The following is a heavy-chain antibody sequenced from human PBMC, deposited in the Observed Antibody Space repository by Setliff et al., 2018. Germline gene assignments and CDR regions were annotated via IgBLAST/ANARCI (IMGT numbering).Heavy chain of an antibody. CDR2: VYNGNDET. CDR3: VCFSWRGCSGDTCYSGDDSFDM. Sequence: PGGSLRLSCVASGFTFSAYGMSWVRQAPGKGLEWVSSVYNGNDETKYADSVKGRFTVSRDNSKDTLYLQMNSLRVEDSAIYYCVCFSWRGCSGDTCYSGDDSFDMWGQGTEVTVSS. J-gene: IGHJ3*02. V-gene: IGHV3-23*01. CDR1: GFTFSAYG. D-gene: IGHD2-15*01.